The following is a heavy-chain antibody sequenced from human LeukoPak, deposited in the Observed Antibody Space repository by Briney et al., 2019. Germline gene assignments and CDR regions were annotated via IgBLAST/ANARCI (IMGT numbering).Heavy chain of an antibody. V-gene: IGHV3-23*01. CDR2: ISGSGGST. J-gene: IGHJ4*02. D-gene: IGHD5-18*01. CDR1: GFTFNNYA. Sequence: GGSLRLSCAASGFTFNNYAMSWVRQAPGKGLEWVSAISGSGGSTFYADSVKGRFTISRDNSKNTLYLQLNSLRAEDTAVYYCAKDRQYSYGYPVYFEYWGQGTLVTVSS. CDR3: AKDRQYSYGYPVYFEY.